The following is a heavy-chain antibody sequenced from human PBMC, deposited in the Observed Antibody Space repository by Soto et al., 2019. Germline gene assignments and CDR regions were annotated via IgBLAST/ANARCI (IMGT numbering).Heavy chain of an antibody. CDR2: IYYSGST. CDR1: GGSISSYY. CDR3: GRGGYDSSGYLFWFDP. J-gene: IGHJ5*02. V-gene: IGHV4-59*01. D-gene: IGHD3-22*01. Sequence: SETLSLTCTVSGGSISSYYWSLIRQPPGKGLEWIGYIYYSGSTNYNPSLKSRVTISVDTSKNQFSLKLSSVTAADTAVYYCGRGGYDSSGYLFWFDPWGQGTLVTVSS.